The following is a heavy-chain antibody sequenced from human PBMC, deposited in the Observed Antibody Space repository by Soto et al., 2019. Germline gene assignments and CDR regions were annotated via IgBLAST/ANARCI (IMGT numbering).Heavy chain of an antibody. Sequence: SVKVSCKASGGTFSSYAISWVRQAPGQGLEWMGGINPVFGNTNYAQKFQGRVTITRDESTSTAYMELSSLRSEDTAVYYCARGAGPKYYGMDVWGQGTTVTVSS. J-gene: IGHJ6*02. CDR2: INPVFGNT. V-gene: IGHV1-69*05. CDR1: GGTFSSYA. CDR3: ARGAGPKYYGMDV. D-gene: IGHD6-19*01.